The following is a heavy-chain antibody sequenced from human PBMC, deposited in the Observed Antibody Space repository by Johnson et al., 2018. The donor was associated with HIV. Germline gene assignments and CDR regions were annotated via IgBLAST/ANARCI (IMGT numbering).Heavy chain of an antibody. J-gene: IGHJ3*02. CDR1: GFTFDDYA. CDR3: AKDAGGWELVLDAFDI. D-gene: IGHD1-26*01. CDR2: IRWDGGST. Sequence: VQLVESGGGVVRPGGSLRLSCAASGFTFDDYAMHWVRQAPGKGLEWVSVIRWDGGSTYYADSVKGRFTISRDNSKNSLYLQMNSLRAEDTAVYYCAKDAGGWELVLDAFDIWGQGTMVTVSS. V-gene: IGHV3-43D*03.